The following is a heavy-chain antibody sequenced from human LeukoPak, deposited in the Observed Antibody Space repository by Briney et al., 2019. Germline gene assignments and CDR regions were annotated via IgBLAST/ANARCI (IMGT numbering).Heavy chain of an antibody. CDR3: ARVVGSFGEAKGIFDY. D-gene: IGHD3-10*01. V-gene: IGHV3-7*01. CDR2: IKQDGSEK. J-gene: IGHJ4*02. CDR1: GFTFSSYW. Sequence: GGSLRLSCAASGFTFSSYWMSWVRQAPGKGLEWVANIKQDGSEKYYVDSVKGRFTISRDNAKNSLYLQMNSLRAEDTAVYYCARVVGSFGEAKGIFDYWGQGTLVTVSS.